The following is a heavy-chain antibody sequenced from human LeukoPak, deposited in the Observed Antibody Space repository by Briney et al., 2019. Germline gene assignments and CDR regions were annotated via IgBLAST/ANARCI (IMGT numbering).Heavy chain of an antibody. CDR1: GYTFTGYY. J-gene: IGHJ5*02. CDR2: INPKSGGT. Sequence: GASVKVSCKASGYTFTGYYMHWVRQAPGQGLEWMGWINPKSGGTNYAQNFQGRVTMTRDTSITTAYMELSRLRSDDTAVYYCARDSAPLLFGDLFNNWFDPWGQGTLVTVSS. CDR3: ARDSAPLLFGDLFNNWFDP. D-gene: IGHD3-10*02. V-gene: IGHV1-2*02.